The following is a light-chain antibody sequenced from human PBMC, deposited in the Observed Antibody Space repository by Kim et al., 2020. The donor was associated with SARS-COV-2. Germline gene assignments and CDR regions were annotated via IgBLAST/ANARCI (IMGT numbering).Light chain of an antibody. J-gene: IGKJ4*01. CDR1: QSISSY. V-gene: IGKV1-39*01. CDR3: QPSYSTPLT. Sequence: IQLAQSPSSLSASVGDRVTITCRASQSISSYLNWYQQKPGKAPKLLIYGASSLQSGVPSRFSGSGSGTDFTLTIISLQPEDFATYYCQPSYSTPLTFGGGTKLEI. CDR2: GAS.